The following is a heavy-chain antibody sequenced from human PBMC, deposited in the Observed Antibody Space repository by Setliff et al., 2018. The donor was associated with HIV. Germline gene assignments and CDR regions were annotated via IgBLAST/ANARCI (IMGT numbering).Heavy chain of an antibody. J-gene: IGHJ4*02. CDR2: IYSGGST. D-gene: IGHD3-22*01. Sequence: GESLKISCAASGFTVSSNYMSWVRQAPGKGLEWVSVIYSGGSTYYADSVKGRFTISRDNSKNSLYPQMNSLRAEDTALYYCATTDDSSLSYYFDYWGQGTLVTVSS. CDR1: GFTVSSNY. CDR3: ATTDDSSLSYYFDY. V-gene: IGHV3-53*01.